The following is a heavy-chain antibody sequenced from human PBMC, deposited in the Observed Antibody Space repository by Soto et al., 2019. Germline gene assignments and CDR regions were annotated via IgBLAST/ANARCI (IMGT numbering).Heavy chain of an antibody. D-gene: IGHD2-2*01. Sequence: GGSLRLSCAASGFTFSSYAMSWVRQAPGKGLEWVTAISGSGGSTYYADSVKGRFTISRDNSNNTLYLQMNSLRAEDTAVYYCAKAHRYCSSTSCKTYYYYYYMDVWGKGTTVTVSS. CDR3: AKAHRYCSSTSCKTYYYYYYMDV. CDR1: GFTFSSYA. V-gene: IGHV3-23*01. CDR2: ISGSGGST. J-gene: IGHJ6*03.